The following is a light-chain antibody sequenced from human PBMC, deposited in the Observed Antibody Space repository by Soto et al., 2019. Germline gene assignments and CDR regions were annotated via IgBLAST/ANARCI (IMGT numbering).Light chain of an antibody. CDR2: SNN. CDR1: NSNIGSYA. Sequence: QSVLTQPPSASGTPGQRVAISCSGSNSNIGSYAVNWYQQLPGTAPKLLIYSNNQRPSGVPDRFSASKSGTSASLAISGLQSEDEADYYCAAWDDRLNGVVFGGGTKVTVL. CDR3: AAWDDRLNGVV. V-gene: IGLV1-44*01. J-gene: IGLJ2*01.